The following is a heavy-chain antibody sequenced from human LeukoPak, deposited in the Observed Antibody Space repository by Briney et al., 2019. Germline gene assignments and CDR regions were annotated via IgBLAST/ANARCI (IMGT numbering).Heavy chain of an antibody. Sequence: GGSLRLSCTVSGFTFSDNSMHWVRQAPGKGLEWVAVVLYDGTMQYYADSVKGRFTASRDNAKNTLYLQMRSLRGDDTAVYYCARDPRGPTGYDSSARDTFDYWGQGTLVTVSS. CDR1: GFTFSDNS. J-gene: IGHJ4*02. D-gene: IGHD3-22*01. CDR2: VLYDGTMQ. V-gene: IGHV3-30*04. CDR3: ARDPRGPTGYDSSARDTFDY.